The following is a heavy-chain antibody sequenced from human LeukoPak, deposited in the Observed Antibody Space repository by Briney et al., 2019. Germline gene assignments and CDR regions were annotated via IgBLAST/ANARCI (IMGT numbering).Heavy chain of an antibody. Sequence: SVKVSCKASGGTFSSYAISWVRQAPGQGLEWMGGIIPIFDTGNSAQKFQGRVTITADESTSTAYMELSSLRSEDTAVYYCARTYYYNSSGFYFDYWGQGTLVTVSS. CDR3: ARTYYYNSSGFYFDY. J-gene: IGHJ4*02. D-gene: IGHD3-22*01. V-gene: IGHV1-69*01. CDR2: IIPIFDTG. CDR1: GGTFSSYA.